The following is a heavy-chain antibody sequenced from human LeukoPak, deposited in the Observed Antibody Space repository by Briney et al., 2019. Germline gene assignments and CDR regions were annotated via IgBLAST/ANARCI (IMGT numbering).Heavy chain of an antibody. CDR1: GYTFTGYY. D-gene: IGHD3-10*01. J-gene: IGHJ6*03. V-gene: IGHV1-2*02. CDR3: ARDPHYYGSGSYGYYYMDV. CDR2: INPNSGGT. Sequence: GASVKVSCKASGYTFTGYYMHWVRQAPGQGLEWMGWINPNSGGTNYAQKFQGRVTMTRDTYISTAYMELSRLRSDDTAVYYCARDPHYYGSGSYGYYYMDVWGKGTTVTISS.